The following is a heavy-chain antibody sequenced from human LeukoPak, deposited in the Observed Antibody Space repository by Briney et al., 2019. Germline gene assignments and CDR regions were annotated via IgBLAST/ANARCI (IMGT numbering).Heavy chain of an antibody. D-gene: IGHD4-23*01. Sequence: ASVKVSCKVSGYTLTELSMHWVRQSPGKGLEWMGGFDPEDGETIYAQKFQGRVTMTEDTSTDTAYMELSSLRSEDTAVYFCARTGLSRWSLQTYFDSWGQGTLVIVSS. CDR3: ARTGLSRWSLQTYFDS. CDR2: FDPEDGET. J-gene: IGHJ4*02. CDR1: GYTLTELS. V-gene: IGHV1-24*01.